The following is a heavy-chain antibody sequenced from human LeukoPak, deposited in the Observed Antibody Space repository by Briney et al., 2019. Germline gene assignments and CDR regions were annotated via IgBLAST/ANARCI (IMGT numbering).Heavy chain of an antibody. CDR3: ARGGSGSYFRGLDY. CDR2: IKSDGSST. Sequence: GGSLRLSCAASGFTFSSYWMHWVRQAPGKGLLWVSRIKSDGSSTSYADSVKGRFTISRDNAKNTLYLQMNSLRADDTDVFYCARGGSGSYFRGLDYWGQGTLVTVSS. J-gene: IGHJ4*02. D-gene: IGHD1-26*01. V-gene: IGHV3-74*01. CDR1: GFTFSSYW.